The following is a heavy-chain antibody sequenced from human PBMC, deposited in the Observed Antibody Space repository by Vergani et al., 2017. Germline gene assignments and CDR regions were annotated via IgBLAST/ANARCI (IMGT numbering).Heavy chain of an antibody. J-gene: IGHJ4*02. CDR1: GFTFSASA. CDR3: TRPRGYGSGTYYEY. D-gene: IGHD3-10*01. CDR2: IRSKGNNYAT. Sequence: EVQLVESGGGLVQPGGSLKLSCAASGFTFSASAMHWVRQASGKGLEWIGRIRSKGNNYATTYAASVTGRFSISRDDSKNTAYLQMNSLKTEDTAVYYCTRPRGYGSGTYYEYWGQGTLVTVSS. V-gene: IGHV3-73*02.